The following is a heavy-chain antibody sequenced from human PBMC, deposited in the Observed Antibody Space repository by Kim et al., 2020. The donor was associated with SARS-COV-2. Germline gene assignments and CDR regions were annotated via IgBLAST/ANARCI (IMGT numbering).Heavy chain of an antibody. D-gene: IGHD3-10*01. CDR3: ATGLITMVRGVEVDY. V-gene: IGHV1-24*01. Sequence: ASVKVSCKVSGYTLTELSMHWVRQAPGKGLEWMGGFDPEDGETIYAQKFQGRVTMTEHTSTDTAYMELSSLRSEDTAVYYCATGLITMVRGVEVDYWGQGTLVTVSS. CDR2: FDPEDGET. J-gene: IGHJ4*02. CDR1: GYTLTELS.